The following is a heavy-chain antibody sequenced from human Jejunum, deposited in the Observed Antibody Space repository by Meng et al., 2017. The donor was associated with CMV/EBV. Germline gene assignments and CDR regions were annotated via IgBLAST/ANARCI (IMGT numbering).Heavy chain of an antibody. D-gene: IGHD6-13*01. CDR1: GLPFSSYG. V-gene: IGHV3-33*06. CDR2: IYYDGSKK. J-gene: IGHJ4*02. CDR3: AKAATNSSPDFFDY. Sequence: SGLPFSSYGMHWVRQAPGKGLEWVAVIYYDGSKKYYTDSVKGRFTISRDNSKNTLYLQMNSLRAEDTAVYYCAKAATNSSPDFFDYWGQGTLVTVSS.